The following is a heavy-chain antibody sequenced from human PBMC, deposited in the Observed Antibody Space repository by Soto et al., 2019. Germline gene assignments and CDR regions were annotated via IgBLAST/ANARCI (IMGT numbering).Heavy chain of an antibody. CDR3: TTRITGSSSSPSTDAFDI. Sequence: GGSLRLSCAASGFTFSGSAMHWVRQASGKGLEWVGRIRSKANSYATAYAASVKGRFTISRDDSKNTAYLQMNSLKTEDTAVYYCTTRITGSSSSPSTDAFDIWGQGTMVTVSS. CDR1: GFTFSGSA. J-gene: IGHJ3*02. V-gene: IGHV3-73*01. CDR2: IRSKANSYAT. D-gene: IGHD6-6*01.